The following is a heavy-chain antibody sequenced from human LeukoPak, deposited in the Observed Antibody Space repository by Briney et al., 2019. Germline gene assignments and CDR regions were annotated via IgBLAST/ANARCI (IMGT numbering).Heavy chain of an antibody. CDR2: ISSRSNTI. CDR3: ARDSGWWRFDF. J-gene: IGHJ4*02. V-gene: IGHV3-48*01. CDR1: GFTFSSYS. D-gene: IGHD6-13*01. Sequence: GGSLRLSCAASGFTFSSYSMNWVRQAPGKGLEWVSYISSRSNTIYYADSVKGRFTISRDNAKNSLYLQMNSLRAEDTAVYYCARDSGWWRFDFWGQGTLVTVSS.